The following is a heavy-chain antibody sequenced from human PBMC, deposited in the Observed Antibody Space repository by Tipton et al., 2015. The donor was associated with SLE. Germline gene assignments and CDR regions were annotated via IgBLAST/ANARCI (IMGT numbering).Heavy chain of an antibody. Sequence: TPSLTCTVSGGSISSHYWSWIRQPPGKRLEWIGHVHSSGSTFYNPSLKSRVSTSMDTSKNQVSLRMTSVTAADTAVYYCATSGYDFLSWFDPWGQGTPVTVSS. CDR3: ATSGYDFLSWFDP. CDR1: GGSISSHY. D-gene: IGHD5-12*01. J-gene: IGHJ5*02. V-gene: IGHV4-59*11. CDR2: VHSSGST.